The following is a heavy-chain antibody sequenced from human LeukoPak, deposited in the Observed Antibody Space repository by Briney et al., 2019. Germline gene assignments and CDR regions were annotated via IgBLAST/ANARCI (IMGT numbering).Heavy chain of an antibody. CDR1: GFTFINYS. D-gene: IGHD4-17*01. CDR2: ISTNSAFI. CDR3: ACLRGPSDY. J-gene: IGHJ4*02. V-gene: IGHV3-21*01. Sequence: GGSLRLSCTASGFTFINYSMNCGRQAPRKGLEWASSISTNSAFIYYADSVRGRFTISRDNTKNSLYLQMDSLTADDTAVYFCACLRGPSDYWGQGTLVTVSS.